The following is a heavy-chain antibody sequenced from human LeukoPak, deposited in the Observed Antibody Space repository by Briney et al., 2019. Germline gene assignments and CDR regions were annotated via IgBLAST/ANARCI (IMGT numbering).Heavy chain of an antibody. J-gene: IGHJ6*02. CDR1: GGSINSYY. D-gene: IGHD2-2*01. Sequence: SETLSLTCTVSGGSINSYYWRWIRQPPGKGLEWIGYFYYSGSTNYNPSLKSRVTISVDTSKNQFSLKLSSVTAADTAVYYCARFQSSSSWDYYYGLDVWGQGTTVTVSS. CDR3: ARFQSSSSWDYYYGLDV. V-gene: IGHV4-59*01. CDR2: FYYSGST.